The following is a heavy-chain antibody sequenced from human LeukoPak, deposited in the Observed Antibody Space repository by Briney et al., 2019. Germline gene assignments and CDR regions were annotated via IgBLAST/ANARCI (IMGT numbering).Heavy chain of an antibody. D-gene: IGHD3-22*01. V-gene: IGHV1-46*01. CDR3: ARSDPQYYYDSSAHSYPLEYFHH. Sequence: PGASVKVSCKASGYTFTSYYMHWVRQAPGQGLEWMGIINPSGGSTSYAQKFQGRVTMTRDTSTSTVYMELSSLRAEDTAVYYCARSDPQYYYDSSAHSYPLEYFHHWGQGTLVTVSS. CDR2: INPSGGST. CDR1: GYTFTSYY. J-gene: IGHJ1*01.